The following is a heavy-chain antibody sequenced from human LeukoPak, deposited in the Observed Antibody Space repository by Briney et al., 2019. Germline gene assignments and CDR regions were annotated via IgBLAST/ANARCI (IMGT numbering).Heavy chain of an antibody. V-gene: IGHV3-30*18. CDR2: ISYDGSNK. Sequence: PGGSLRLSCAASGFTFSSYGMHWVRQAPGKGLEWVAVISYDGSNKYYADSVKGRFTISRDNSKNTLYLQMNSLRAEDTAVYYCAKDLYEDWGQGTLVTVSS. J-gene: IGHJ4*02. CDR1: GFTFSSYG. D-gene: IGHD5/OR15-5a*01. CDR3: AKDLYED.